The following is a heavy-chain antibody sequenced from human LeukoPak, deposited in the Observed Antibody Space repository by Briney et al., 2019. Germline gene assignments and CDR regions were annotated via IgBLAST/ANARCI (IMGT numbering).Heavy chain of an antibody. D-gene: IGHD6-13*01. J-gene: IGHJ6*02. CDR2: INPNSGGT. CDR1: GYTFTGYY. Sequence: ASVKVSCKASGYTFTGYYMHWVRQAPGQGLEWMGWINPNSGGTNYAQKFQGRVTMTRGTSISTAYMELSRLRSDDTAVYYCARDRISGSSSWLHYYYGMDVWGQGTTVTVSS. CDR3: ARDRISGSSSWLHYYYGMDV. V-gene: IGHV1-2*02.